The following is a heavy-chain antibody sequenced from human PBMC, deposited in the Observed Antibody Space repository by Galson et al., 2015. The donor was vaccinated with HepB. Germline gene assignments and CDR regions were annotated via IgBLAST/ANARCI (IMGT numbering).Heavy chain of an antibody. CDR3: AKVGYYYGSGSYQATGL. J-gene: IGHJ4*02. V-gene: IGHV3-23*01. CDR1: GFTFSSYA. D-gene: IGHD3-10*01. Sequence: SLRLSCAASGFTFSSYAMSWVRQAPGKGLEWVSAISGSGGSTYYADSVKGRFTISRDNSKNTLYLQMNSLRAEDTAVYYCAKVGYYYGSGSYQATGLWGQGTLVTVSS. CDR2: ISGSGGST.